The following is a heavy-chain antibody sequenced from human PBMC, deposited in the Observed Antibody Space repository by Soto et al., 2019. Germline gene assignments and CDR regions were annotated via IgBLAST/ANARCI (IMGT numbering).Heavy chain of an antibody. CDR3: ATVLTYYYGSGSSGWFDP. Sequence: AASVKVSCKVSGYTLTELSMHWVRQAPGKGLEWMGGFDPEDGETIYAQKFQGRVTMTEDTSTDTAYMELSSLRSEDTAVYYCATVLTYYYGSGSSGWFDPWGQGTLVTVSS. V-gene: IGHV1-24*01. CDR2: FDPEDGET. J-gene: IGHJ5*02. CDR1: GYTLTELS. D-gene: IGHD3-10*01.